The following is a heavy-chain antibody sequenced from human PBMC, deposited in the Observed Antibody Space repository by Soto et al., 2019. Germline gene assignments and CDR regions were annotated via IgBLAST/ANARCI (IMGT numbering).Heavy chain of an antibody. J-gene: IGHJ5*02. CDR1: GGSISSGGYY. Sequence: QVQLQESGPGLVKPSQTRSLTCTVSGGSISSGGYYWSWIRQHPGKGLEWIGYIYYSGSTYYNPSLKSRVTISVDTSKNQFSLKLSSVTAADTAVYYCARGKGPLLCPWFDPWGQGTLVTVSS. CDR2: IYYSGST. CDR3: ARGKGPLLCPWFDP. V-gene: IGHV4-31*03. D-gene: IGHD2-2*01.